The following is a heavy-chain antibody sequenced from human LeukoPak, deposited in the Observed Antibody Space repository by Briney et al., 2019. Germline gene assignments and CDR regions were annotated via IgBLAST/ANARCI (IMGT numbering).Heavy chain of an antibody. CDR3: AKVMKGSERLTMVRGVIIKTAGLYYMDV. V-gene: IGHV3-7*01. D-gene: IGHD3-10*01. J-gene: IGHJ6*03. CDR2: IKQDGSEK. Sequence: GGSLRLSCAASGFTFSTYWMTWVRQAPGKGLEWVANIKQDGSEKHYVDSVKGRFAISRDNARNSLYLQMNSLRAEDTAVYYCAKVMKGSERLTMVRGVIIKTAGLYYMDVWGKGTTVTVSS. CDR1: GFTFSTYW.